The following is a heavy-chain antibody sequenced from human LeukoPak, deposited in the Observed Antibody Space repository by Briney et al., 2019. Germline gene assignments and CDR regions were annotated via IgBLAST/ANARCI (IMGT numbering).Heavy chain of an antibody. J-gene: IGHJ4*02. D-gene: IGHD6-13*01. Sequence: PGGSLRLSCAASGFTFSSYWMSWVRQAPGKGLEWVANIKQDGSEKYYVDSVKGRFTISRDNAKNSLYLQMNSLRAEDTAVYYCARAPVAAARMYYFDYWGQGTLVTVSS. CDR2: IKQDGSEK. V-gene: IGHV3-7*01. CDR1: GFTFSSYW. CDR3: ARAPVAAARMYYFDY.